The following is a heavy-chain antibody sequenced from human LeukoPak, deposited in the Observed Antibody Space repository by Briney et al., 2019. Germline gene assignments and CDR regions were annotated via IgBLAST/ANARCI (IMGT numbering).Heavy chain of an antibody. CDR2: ISYDGSNK. J-gene: IGHJ5*02. CDR1: GFTFSSYG. V-gene: IGHV3-30*18. CDR3: AKDPGIAVAGSSGWFDP. Sequence: PGGSLRLSCAASGFTFSSYGMHWVRQAPGKGLEWVAVISYDGSNKCYADSVKGRFTISRDNSKNTLYLQMNSLRAEDTAVYYCAKDPGIAVAGSSGWFDPWGQGTLVTVSS. D-gene: IGHD6-19*01.